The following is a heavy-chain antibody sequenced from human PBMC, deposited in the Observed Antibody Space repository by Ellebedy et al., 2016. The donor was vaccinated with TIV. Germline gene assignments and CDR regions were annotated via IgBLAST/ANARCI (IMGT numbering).Heavy chain of an antibody. J-gene: IGHJ3*01. CDR3: ASTKIDAFDL. V-gene: IGHV4-34*01. Sequence: PSETLSLTCAVYGVSFSGYYWTWIRQPPGRGLEWIGEISHRGSTNYNPSLKSRVTISLDTSKNQFSLRLSSVTAADTAVYYCASTKIDAFDLWGPGTMVTVSS. CDR2: ISHRGST. D-gene: IGHD2-8*01. CDR1: GVSFSGYY.